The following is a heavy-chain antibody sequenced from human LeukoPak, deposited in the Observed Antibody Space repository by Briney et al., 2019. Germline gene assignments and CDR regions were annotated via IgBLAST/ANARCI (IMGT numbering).Heavy chain of an antibody. J-gene: IGHJ6*03. D-gene: IGHD1-20*01. CDR3: AKGGITGTRGEGKGYYYMDV. Sequence: GGSLRLSCAASGFTVSSNYMSWVRQAPGKGLEWGSVIYSGGSTYYADSVKGRFTISRDNSKNTLYLQMNRLRAEDTAVYYCAKGGITGTRGEGKGYYYMDVWGKGTTVTVSS. CDR1: GFTVSSNY. CDR2: IYSGGST. V-gene: IGHV3-66*01.